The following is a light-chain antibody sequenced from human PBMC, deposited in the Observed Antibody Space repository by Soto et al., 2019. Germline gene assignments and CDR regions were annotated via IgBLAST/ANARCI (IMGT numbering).Light chain of an antibody. Sequence: IQMTQSPSSLSASVGDRVTITCQASQNINNYLNWYQQKPGRAPKLLIYDASNLEAGVPSRFRGSGSGTDFTFTISRLQPEDLATYYCQQYEYLPTFGQGTRMEN. J-gene: IGKJ5*01. CDR3: QQYEYLPT. CDR1: QNINNY. V-gene: IGKV1-33*01. CDR2: DAS.